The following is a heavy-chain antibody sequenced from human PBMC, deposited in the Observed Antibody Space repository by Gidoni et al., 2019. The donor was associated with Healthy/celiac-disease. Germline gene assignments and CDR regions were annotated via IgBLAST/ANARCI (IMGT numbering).Heavy chain of an antibody. V-gene: IGHV3-48*03. Sequence: EVQLVESGGGLVQPGGSLRLSCAASGFTVRSYEMNWVRQAPGKGLEWVSYISSSGSTIYYADSVKGRFTISRDNAKNSLYLQMNSLRAEDTAVYYCAREVGDPTGNYYYGMDVWGQGTTVTVSS. CDR3: AREVGDPTGNYYYGMDV. D-gene: IGHD4-17*01. CDR2: ISSSGSTI. CDR1: GFTVRSYE. J-gene: IGHJ6*02.